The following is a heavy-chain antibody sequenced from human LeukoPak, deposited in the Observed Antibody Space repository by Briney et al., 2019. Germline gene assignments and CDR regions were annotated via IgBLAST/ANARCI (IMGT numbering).Heavy chain of an antibody. CDR2: ISYDGSNK. V-gene: IGHV3-30*18. CDR3: AKDWSTYYYYYGMDV. CDR1: GFTFSSYG. J-gene: IGHJ6*02. Sequence: PGGSLRLSCAASGFTFSSYGMHWVRQAPGKGLEWVAVISYDGSNKYYADSVKGRFTISRDNSKNTLYLQMNSLRAEDTAVYYSAKDWSTYYYYYGMDVWGQGTTVTVSS.